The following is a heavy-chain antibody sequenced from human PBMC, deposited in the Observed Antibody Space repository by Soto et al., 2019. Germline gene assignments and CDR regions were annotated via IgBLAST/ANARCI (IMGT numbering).Heavy chain of an antibody. J-gene: IGHJ1*01. CDR3: ATDLARGPIVTAEYVQH. CDR1: GYTLTELS. V-gene: IGHV1-24*01. CDR2: FDPEDGET. D-gene: IGHD3-16*02. Sequence: ASVKVSCKVSGYTLTELSMHWVRQAPGKGLEWMGGFDPEDGETIYAQKFQGRVTMTEDTSTDTAYMELSSLRSEDTAVYYGATDLARGPIVTAEYVQHWGQGTLVT.